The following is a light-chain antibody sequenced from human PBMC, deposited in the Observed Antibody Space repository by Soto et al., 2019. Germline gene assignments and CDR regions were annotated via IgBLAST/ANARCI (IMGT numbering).Light chain of an antibody. CDR2: GAS. Sequence: EIVVTQSPATLSVSPGERATLSCRASQSVITNLAWYQQKPGQPPRLLIFGASTRATGIPARFSGSGSEAEFALTISTLQSEDFAVYYCQQYSVWPLTFGGGTKVDIK. CDR1: QSVITN. J-gene: IGKJ4*01. V-gene: IGKV3D-15*01. CDR3: QQYSVWPLT.